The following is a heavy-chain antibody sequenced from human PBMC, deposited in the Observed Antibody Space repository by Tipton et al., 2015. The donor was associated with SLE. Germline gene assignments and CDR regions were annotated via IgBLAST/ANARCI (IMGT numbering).Heavy chain of an antibody. CDR2: VGTTADR. CDR1: GFTFSRYD. CDR3: ARSPVDYWNGYSA. D-gene: IGHD3-3*01. J-gene: IGHJ4*02. Sequence: GSLRLSCAASGFTFSRYDMHWVRQVTGRGLEWLSAVGTTADRYYSDSVKGRFTISRDNSKNSLYLQMNGLRAEDTAVYYCARSPVDYWNGYSAWGQGTLVAVSS. V-gene: IGHV3-13*01.